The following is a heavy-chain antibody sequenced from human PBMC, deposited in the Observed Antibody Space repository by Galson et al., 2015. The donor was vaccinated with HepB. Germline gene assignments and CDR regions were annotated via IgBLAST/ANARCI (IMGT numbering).Heavy chain of an antibody. V-gene: IGHV3-30*18. Sequence: SLRLSCAASGFTFSSYGMHWVCQAPGKGLEWVAVISYDGSNKYYADSVKGRFTISRDNSKNTLYLQMNSLRAEDTAVYYCAKEAAAGEFDYWGQGTLVTVSS. CDR3: AKEAAAGEFDY. D-gene: IGHD6-13*01. CDR2: ISYDGSNK. CDR1: GFTFSSYG. J-gene: IGHJ4*02.